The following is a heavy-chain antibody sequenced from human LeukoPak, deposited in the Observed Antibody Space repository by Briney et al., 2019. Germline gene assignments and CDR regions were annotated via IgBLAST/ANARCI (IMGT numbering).Heavy chain of an antibody. CDR1: GFTFTTYT. J-gene: IGHJ4*02. CDR2: ISSGSSYI. Sequence: GGSLRLSCAASGFTFTTYTMNWVRQAPGKGLEWVSSISSGSSYIYYADSLKCRFTISRDNAQNSLYLQINSLRAEDTAVYYCARNVIGSHIEYCGEGTLGTASP. D-gene: IGHD1-26*01. V-gene: IGHV3-21*01. CDR3: ARNVIGSHIEY.